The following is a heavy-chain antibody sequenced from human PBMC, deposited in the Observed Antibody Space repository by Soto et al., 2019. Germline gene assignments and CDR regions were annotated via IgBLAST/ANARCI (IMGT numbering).Heavy chain of an antibody. J-gene: IGHJ6*03. CDR2: IKQDGSER. CDR3: ARGLTPLITYYMDV. Sequence: EVQLVESGGGLVQPGGSLRLSCAAFGFIFGTYWMSWVRQAPGKGLEWVATIKQDGSERSYVDSVKGRFTISRDNAKHSLYLQMSSLRPEDTAVFYCARGLTPLITYYMDVWGKGTTVTVSS. D-gene: IGHD1-20*01. V-gene: IGHV3-7*01. CDR1: GFIFGTYW.